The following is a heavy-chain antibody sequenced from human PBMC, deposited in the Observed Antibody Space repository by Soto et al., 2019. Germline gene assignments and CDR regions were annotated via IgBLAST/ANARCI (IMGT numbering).Heavy chain of an antibody. J-gene: IGHJ5*02. CDR3: ARSDCYGVCRGKWLDP. V-gene: IGHV4-4*02. CDR2: IYHSGTT. Sequence: QVQLQESGPGLVKPSGTLSLTCAVSGGSISSDDWWTWVRQTPGKGLAWNAEIYHSGTTNYNPSLISRVTIAVDKAKSQFSLRLDSVTAADTAVYYCARSDCYGVCRGKWLDPWGQGILVTVSS. CDR1: GGSISSDDW. D-gene: IGHD2-21*02.